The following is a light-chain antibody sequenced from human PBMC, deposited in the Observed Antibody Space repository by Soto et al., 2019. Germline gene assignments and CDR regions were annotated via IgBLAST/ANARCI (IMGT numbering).Light chain of an antibody. CDR3: NSYTSSSILYV. V-gene: IGLV2-14*01. Sequence: QSALTQPASVSGSPGQSITISCTGTSSDVGGYNYVSWYQQHPGKAPKLMIYDVSIRPSGVSNRFSGSKSGNTASLTISGLQAEDEADYYCNSYTSSSILYVFGTGTKVTVL. CDR2: DVS. CDR1: SSDVGGYNY. J-gene: IGLJ1*01.